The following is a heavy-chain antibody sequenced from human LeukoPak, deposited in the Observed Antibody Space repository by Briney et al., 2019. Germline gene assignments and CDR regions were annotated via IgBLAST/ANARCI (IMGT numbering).Heavy chain of an antibody. CDR1: GFTFSSYA. CDR2: ISGSGGST. D-gene: IGHD6-19*01. CDR3: AKDRPGVPVAGNADWYFDL. V-gene: IGHV3-23*01. J-gene: IGHJ2*01. Sequence: HPGVSLRLSCAASGFTFSSYAMSWVRQAPGKGLEWVSAISGSGGSTYYADSVKGRFTISRDDSKNTRYLQMNSLRAEDTAVYYCAKDRPGVPVAGNADWYFDLWGRGTLVAVSS.